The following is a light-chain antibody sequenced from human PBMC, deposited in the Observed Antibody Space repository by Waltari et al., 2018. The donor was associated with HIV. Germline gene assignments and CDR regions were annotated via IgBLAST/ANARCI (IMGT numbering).Light chain of an antibody. CDR3: QQYGSSPFT. J-gene: IGKJ3*01. CDR2: GAS. V-gene: IGKV3-20*01. Sequence: EIVLTQSPGTLSLSPGERVTLSCRASQSVTSSYLAWYQQNPGQAPRLLIYGASSRATGIPDRFSGSGSGTDFTLTISRLEPEDFAVYYCQQYGSSPFTFGPGTKVDIK. CDR1: QSVTSSY.